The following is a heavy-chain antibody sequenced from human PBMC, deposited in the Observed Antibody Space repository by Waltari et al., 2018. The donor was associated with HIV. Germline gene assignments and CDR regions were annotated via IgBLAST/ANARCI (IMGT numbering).Heavy chain of an antibody. CDR3: ASARETMGVDFES. V-gene: IGHV1-69*08. D-gene: IGHD3-10*01. J-gene: IGHJ4*02. CDR2: IIPKSHTA. CDR1: GGEFNSYS. Sequence: QLVQSGAEVRKPGSSVRVSCKASGGEFNSYSINWVRQVNGQGLEWLGRIIPKSHTANNAQKFQGRVTITADKSTSTAYMELSSLKSDDTGVYYCASARETMGVDFESWGQGSLVTVSS.